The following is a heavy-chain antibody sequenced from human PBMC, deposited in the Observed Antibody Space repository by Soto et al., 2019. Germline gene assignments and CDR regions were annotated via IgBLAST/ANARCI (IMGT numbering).Heavy chain of an antibody. Sequence: PGGSLRLSCTASGFTFSTYPMSLVRQARGKGLEWVSGISGSGISTYYADSVKGRFTVSRDNSKNTVFLQINSLRPEDTGVYYCAKPPMIPASYYYYDIDVWGQGTKVTVSS. V-gene: IGHV3-23*01. D-gene: IGHD3-16*01. CDR3: AKPPMIPASYYYYDIDV. CDR1: GFTFSTYP. CDR2: ISGSGIST. J-gene: IGHJ6*02.